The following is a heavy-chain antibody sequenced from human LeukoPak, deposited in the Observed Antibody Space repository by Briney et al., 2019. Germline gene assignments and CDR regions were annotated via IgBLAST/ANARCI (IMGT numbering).Heavy chain of an antibody. Sequence: ASVKVSCKASGYTFTSYYMHWVRQAPGQGLEWMGWINPNSGGTSYAQKFQGRVTMTRDTSISTAYMELSRLRSDDTAVYYCARADRYCSGGSCFPFDYWGQGTLVTVSS. D-gene: IGHD2-15*01. CDR3: ARADRYCSGGSCFPFDY. V-gene: IGHV1-2*02. CDR1: GYTFTSYY. CDR2: INPNSGGT. J-gene: IGHJ4*02.